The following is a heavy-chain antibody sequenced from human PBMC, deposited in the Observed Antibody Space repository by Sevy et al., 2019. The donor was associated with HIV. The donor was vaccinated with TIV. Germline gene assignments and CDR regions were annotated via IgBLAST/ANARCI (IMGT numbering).Heavy chain of an antibody. Sequence: SETLSLTCSVSGDSITRSAYYWAWIRQPPGKGLEWIGSISSSGSTYHNASLKGRLTMAVDTSKGQFSLTLESVTAADTAVYYCARRSAGQWLAVYYFDSWDQGTLVTVSS. V-gene: IGHV4-39*01. D-gene: IGHD6-19*01. CDR1: GDSITRSAYY. CDR2: ISSSGST. J-gene: IGHJ4*02. CDR3: ARRSAGQWLAVYYFDS.